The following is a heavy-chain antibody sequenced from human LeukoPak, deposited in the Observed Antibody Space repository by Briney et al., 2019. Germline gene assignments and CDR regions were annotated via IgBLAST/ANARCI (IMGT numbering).Heavy chain of an antibody. D-gene: IGHD3-9*01. V-gene: IGHV3-21*01. CDR2: ISSSSSYI. Sequence: GGSLRLSCAASGFTFSSYSMNWVRQAPGKGLEWVSSISSSSSYIYYADSVKGRFTISRDNAKNSPYLQMNSLRAGDTAVYYCARGNRGLYYDILTGQPDYWGQGTLVTVSS. J-gene: IGHJ4*02. CDR3: ARGNRGLYYDILTGQPDY. CDR1: GFTFSSYS.